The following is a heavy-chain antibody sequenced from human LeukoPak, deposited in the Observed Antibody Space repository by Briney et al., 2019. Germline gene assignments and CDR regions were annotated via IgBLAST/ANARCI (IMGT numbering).Heavy chain of an antibody. D-gene: IGHD3-22*01. CDR3: ARALYDSSGYYSHFDY. CDR1: GFTFSSYS. CDR2: ISRSSSFI. V-gene: IGHV3-21*01. Sequence: PGGSLRLSCAASGFTFSSYSMNWVRQAPGKGLEWVSSISRSSSFIYYADSVKGRFTISRDNAKNSLYLQMNSPRAEDTAVYYCARALYDSSGYYSHFDYWGQGTLVTVSS. J-gene: IGHJ4*02.